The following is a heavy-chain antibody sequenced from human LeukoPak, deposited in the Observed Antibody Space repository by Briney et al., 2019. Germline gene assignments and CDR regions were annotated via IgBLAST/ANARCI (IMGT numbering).Heavy chain of an antibody. CDR3: ARTSKWELLGPDAFDI. J-gene: IGHJ3*02. V-gene: IGHV3-21*01. Sequence: GGSLRLSCAASGFTFSSYSMDWVRQAPGKGLEWVSSISSSSSYIYYADSVKGRFTISRDNAKNSLYLQMNSLRAEDTAVYYCARTSKWELLGPDAFDIWGQGTMVTVSS. CDR2: ISSSSSYI. D-gene: IGHD1-26*01. CDR1: GFTFSSYS.